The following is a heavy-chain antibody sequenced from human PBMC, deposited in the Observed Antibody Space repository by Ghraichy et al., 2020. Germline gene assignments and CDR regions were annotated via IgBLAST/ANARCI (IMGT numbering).Heavy chain of an antibody. CDR2: IRSSSDST. V-gene: IGHV3-48*02. Sequence: SCAASGFTFSSYSMDWVRKAPGKGLEWISYIRSSSDSTYYADSVKGRFTISRDNVKNSLYLQMNSLRDEDTAVYYCARDPGYALYGMDVWGQGTTVTVSS. J-gene: IGHJ6*02. CDR1: GFTFSSYS. CDR3: ARDPGYALYGMDV. D-gene: IGHD2-2*03.